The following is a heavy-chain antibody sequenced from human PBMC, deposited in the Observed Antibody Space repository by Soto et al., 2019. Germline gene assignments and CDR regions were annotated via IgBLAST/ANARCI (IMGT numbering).Heavy chain of an antibody. CDR3: ARSYYGDGFDY. D-gene: IGHD4-17*01. CDR2: FSHSGST. CDR1: GDSISSSNW. J-gene: IGHJ4*02. Sequence: QVQLQESGPGLVKPSGTLSLTCAVSGDSISSSNWWTWVRQPPGKGLEWIGEFSHSGSTNYNPSLKSRLTISIDKSKNQFSLKLTSVTAADTAVYYCARSYYGDGFDYWGRGTLVTVSS. V-gene: IGHV4-4*02.